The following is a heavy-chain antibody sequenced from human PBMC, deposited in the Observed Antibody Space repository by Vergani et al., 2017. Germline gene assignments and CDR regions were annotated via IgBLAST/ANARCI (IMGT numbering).Heavy chain of an antibody. Sequence: EVQVVESGGGLIKPGGSLRLSCVVSGITFKNAWINWVRQAPGKGLGWIGRIRSKNDGGTADYAAPLKGRFTISRDDSKDSAFLLVNNLKTEDTAVYFCYTDYHDYWGQGTRVTVSS. J-gene: IGHJ4*02. D-gene: IGHD2-2*02. CDR3: YTDYHDY. V-gene: IGHV3-15*01. CDR1: GITFKNAW. CDR2: IRSKNDGGTA.